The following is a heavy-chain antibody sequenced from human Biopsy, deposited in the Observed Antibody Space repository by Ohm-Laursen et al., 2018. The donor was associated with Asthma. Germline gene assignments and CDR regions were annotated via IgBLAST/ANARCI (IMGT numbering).Heavy chain of an antibody. J-gene: IGHJ3*02. V-gene: IGHV4-39*01. CDR1: GGSISSSSYY. Sequence: GTLSLTCTVSGGSISSSSYYWGWIRQPPGKGLEWIGSIYYSGGTYYNPSLKSRVTISIDTSKNQFSLKLSSVTAADTAVYYCARQGYDFWSGYFDAFDIWGQGTMVTVSS. CDR3: ARQGYDFWSGYFDAFDI. D-gene: IGHD3-3*01. CDR2: IYYSGGT.